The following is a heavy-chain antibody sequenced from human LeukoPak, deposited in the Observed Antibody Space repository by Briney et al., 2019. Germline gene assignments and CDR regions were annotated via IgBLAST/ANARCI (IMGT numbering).Heavy chain of an antibody. V-gene: IGHV6-1*01. CDR1: GDSVSSNSAA. CDR2: TYYRSNWYN. Sequence: SQTLSLTCAISGDSVSSNSAAWNWIRQSPSRGLEWLGRTYYRSNWYNDYAVSVKSRITINPDTSKNQFSLQLNSVTPEDTAVYYCASLGYWGDWGFVDVWGQGTTVTVSS. D-gene: IGHD2-15*01. CDR3: ASLGYWGDWGFVDV. J-gene: IGHJ6*02.